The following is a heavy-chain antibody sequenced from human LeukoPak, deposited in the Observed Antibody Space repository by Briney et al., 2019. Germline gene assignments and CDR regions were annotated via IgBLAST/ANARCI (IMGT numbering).Heavy chain of an antibody. CDR2: IYHSGST. CDR3: ARVVWGYFDY. D-gene: IGHD3-16*01. J-gene: IGHJ4*02. V-gene: IGHV4-38-2*02. CDR1: GYSISSGYY. Sequence: PSETLSLTCTVSGYSISSGYYWGWIRQPPGKGLEWIGSIYHSGSTYYNPSLKSRVTISVDTSKNQFSLKLSSVTAADTAVYYCARVVWGYFDYWGQGTLVTVSS.